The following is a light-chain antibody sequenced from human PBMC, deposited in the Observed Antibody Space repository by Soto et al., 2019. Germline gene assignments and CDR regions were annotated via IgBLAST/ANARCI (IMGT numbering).Light chain of an antibody. CDR2: DAS. CDR3: QQRSNWPLT. Sequence: TQSPSTLSASVGDRVTITCRASQSISRRLAWYQQKPGQAPGLLIYDASNKATGIPARFSGSGSGTDFTLTINSLEPEDFAVYYCQQRSNWPLTFGGGTKVDIK. V-gene: IGKV3-11*01. J-gene: IGKJ4*01. CDR1: QSISRR.